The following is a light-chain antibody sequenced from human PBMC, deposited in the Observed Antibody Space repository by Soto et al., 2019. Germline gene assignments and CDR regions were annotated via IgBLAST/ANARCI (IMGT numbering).Light chain of an antibody. CDR3: QQYYTTPLA. CDR2: WAS. Sequence: DIVMTQSPDSLAVSLGEKATINCKSSQSVLYSSNNKNYLAWYQQKPRQPPKLLIYWASTRESGVPDRFSGSESGPDFTLSISSLHAEDVAVYYCQQYYTTPLAFGQGTKVEIK. V-gene: IGKV4-1*01. J-gene: IGKJ1*01. CDR1: QSVLYSSNNKNY.